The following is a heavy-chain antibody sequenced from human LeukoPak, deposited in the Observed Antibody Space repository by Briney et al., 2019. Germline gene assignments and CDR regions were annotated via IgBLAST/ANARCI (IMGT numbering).Heavy chain of an antibody. CDR3: ARDKQLDWAHYYYYYMDV. D-gene: IGHD3-3*01. CDR1: GYTVTGYY. CDR2: INPNSGGT. Sequence: EASVKVSCKASGYTVTGYYMHWVRQAPGQGLEWMGWINPNSGGTNYAQKFQGRVNMTRDTSISTAYTELSRLRSDDTAVYYCARDKQLDWAHYYYYYMDVWGKGTTVTVSS. V-gene: IGHV1-2*02. J-gene: IGHJ6*03.